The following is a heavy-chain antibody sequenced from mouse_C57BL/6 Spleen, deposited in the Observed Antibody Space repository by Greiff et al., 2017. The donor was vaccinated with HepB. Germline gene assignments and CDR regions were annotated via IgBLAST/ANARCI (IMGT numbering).Heavy chain of an antibody. Sequence: EVKLEESGPGLVKPSQSLSLTCSVTGYSITSGYYWNWIRQFPGNKLEWMGYISYDGSNNYNPSLKNRISITRDTSKNQFFLKLNSVTTEDTATYYCARDTDYGPLYFDYWGQGTTLTVSS. CDR3: ARDTDYGPLYFDY. V-gene: IGHV3-6*01. CDR2: ISYDGSN. CDR1: GYSITSGYY. D-gene: IGHD1-1*01. J-gene: IGHJ2*01.